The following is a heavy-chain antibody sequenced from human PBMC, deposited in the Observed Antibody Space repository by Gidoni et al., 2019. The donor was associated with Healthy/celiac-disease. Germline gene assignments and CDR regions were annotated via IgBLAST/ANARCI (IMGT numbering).Heavy chain of an antibody. CDR3: ARDGGRGPGLFDY. Sequence: EVQLVESGGGLVQPGGSLRLSCAASGFTFSSYEMNWVRQAPGKGLEWVSYISSSGSTIYYADSVKGRFTISRDNAKNSLYLQMNSLRAEDTAVYYCARDGGRGPGLFDYWGQGTLVTVSS. CDR1: GFTFSSYE. V-gene: IGHV3-48*03. CDR2: ISSSGSTI. J-gene: IGHJ4*02. D-gene: IGHD2-15*01.